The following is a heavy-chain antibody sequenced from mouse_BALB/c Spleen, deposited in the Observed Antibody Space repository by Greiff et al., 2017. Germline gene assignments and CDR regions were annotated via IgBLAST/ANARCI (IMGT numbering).Heavy chain of an antibody. J-gene: IGHJ1*01. CDR2: IDPANGNT. CDR1: GFNIKDTY. D-gene: IGHD1-1*01. Sequence: DVKLVESGAELVKPGASVKLSCTASGFNIKDTYMHWVKQRPEQGLEWIGRIDPANGNTKYDPKFQGKATITADTSSNTAYLQLSSLTSEDTAVYYCADYYGRSDWYFDVWGAGTTVTVSS. CDR3: ADYYGRSDWYFDV. V-gene: IGHV14-3*02.